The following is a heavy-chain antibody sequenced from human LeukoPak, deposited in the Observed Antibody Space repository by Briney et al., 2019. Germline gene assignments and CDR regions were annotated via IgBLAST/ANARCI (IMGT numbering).Heavy chain of an antibody. CDR3: VNDLARRGGY. CDR1: GIIFSDYW. V-gene: IGHV3-7*01. D-gene: IGHD3-16*01. CDR2: IKHDSSEK. J-gene: IGHJ4*02. Sequence: GGSLRLSCAVSGIIFSDYWMSWVRQAPGKGLEWVANIKHDSSEKCYVDSVKGRFTISRDNAKNSLYLQMNSLRAEDTAVYYCVNDLARRGGYWGQGTLVTVSA.